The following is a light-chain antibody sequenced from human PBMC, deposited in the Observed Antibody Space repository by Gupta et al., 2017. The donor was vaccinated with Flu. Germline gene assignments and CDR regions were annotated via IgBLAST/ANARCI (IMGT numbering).Light chain of an antibody. J-gene: IGLJ2*01. V-gene: IGLV3-21*01. CDR1: NIGIKS. CDR2: DDS. CDR3: QVWDSSSDHVV. Sequence: GGDNIGIKSVHWYQQRPGQAPILVIYDDSDRPSGTPERFFGSNSGDTATLTISRVEAGDEADYFCQVWDSSSDHVVFGGGTKLTVL.